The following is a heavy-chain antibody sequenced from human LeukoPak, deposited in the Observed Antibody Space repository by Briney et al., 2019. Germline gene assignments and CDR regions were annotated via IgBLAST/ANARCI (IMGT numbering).Heavy chain of an antibody. Sequence: SGPALVKPTQTLTLTCTFSGFSLSTSGMRVSWIRQPPGKALEWLARIDWDDDKFYSTSLKTRLTISKDTSKNQVVLTMTNMDPVDTATYYCARMGYYNSSAYYYADWGQGTLVTVSS. J-gene: IGHJ4*02. CDR1: GFSLSTSGMR. D-gene: IGHD3-22*01. V-gene: IGHV2-70*04. CDR2: IDWDDDK. CDR3: ARMGYYNSSAYYYAD.